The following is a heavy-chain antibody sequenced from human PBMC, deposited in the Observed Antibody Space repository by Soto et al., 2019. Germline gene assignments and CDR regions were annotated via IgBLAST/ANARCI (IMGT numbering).Heavy chain of an antibody. CDR3: ARFIQGDYYYGMDV. CDR1: GYTFYSHS. D-gene: IGHD5-18*01. J-gene: IGHJ6*02. CDR2: INGDYGNT. V-gene: IGHV1-18*01. Sequence: QAQLVQSGAEVKKPGASVKVSCKASGYTFYSHSISWVRQAPGQGLEWMGRINGDYGNTQYAQKFRGRVTMTTDTSTTTLYMELTNRRSDDTAVYYCARFIQGDYYYGMDVWGQGTTVTVSS.